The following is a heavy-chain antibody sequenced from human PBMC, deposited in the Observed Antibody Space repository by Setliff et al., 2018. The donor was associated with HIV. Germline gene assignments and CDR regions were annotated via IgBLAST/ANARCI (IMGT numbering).Heavy chain of an antibody. Sequence: PSETLSLTCAVYGGSFSGYSWIWIRQPPGKGLEWIGEINHSGSANYNPSLKSRVTISVDTSKNQFSLKLTSVTAADTAVYYCARHGDYSYFYYYYMDVWGKGTTVTVSS. D-gene: IGHD4-17*01. CDR2: INHSGSA. CDR1: GGSFSGYS. V-gene: IGHV4-34*01. J-gene: IGHJ6*03. CDR3: ARHGDYSYFYYYYMDV.